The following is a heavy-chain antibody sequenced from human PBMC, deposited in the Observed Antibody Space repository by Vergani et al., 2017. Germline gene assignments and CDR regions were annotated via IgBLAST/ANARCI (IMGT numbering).Heavy chain of an antibody. V-gene: IGHV3-23*01. J-gene: IGHJ4*01. CDR1: GFTFSNSA. D-gene: IGHD2/OR15-2a*01. CDR3: VXEKIDLGSYFFDS. Sequence: EVQLLESGGGLVQPGGSLGLSCAASGFTFSNSAVSWVRQAPGRGLAWVSSISGPGLSTYYADSVKGRFSISRDNSKNTVFLQMHSLRAEDTAIYYCVXEKIDLGSYFFDSWGHGILVTVSS. CDR2: ISGPGLST.